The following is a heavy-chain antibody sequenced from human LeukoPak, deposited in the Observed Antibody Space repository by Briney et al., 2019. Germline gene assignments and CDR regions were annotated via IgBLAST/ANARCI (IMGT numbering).Heavy chain of an antibody. D-gene: IGHD5-18*01. CDR2: IIPIFGTA. CDR1: GGTFSSYT. J-gene: IGHJ5*02. CDR3: ARDTATTNWFDP. V-gene: IGHV1-69*05. Sequence: SVKVSCKASGGTFSSYTISWVRQAPGQGLEWMGRIIPIFGTANYAQKFQGRVTITTDESTSTAYMELSSLRSEDTAVYYCARDTATTNWFDPWGQGTLVTVSS.